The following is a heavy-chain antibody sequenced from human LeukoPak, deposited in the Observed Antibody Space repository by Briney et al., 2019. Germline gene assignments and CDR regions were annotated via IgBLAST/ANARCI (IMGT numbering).Heavy chain of an antibody. CDR2: TYYRSKWYN. V-gene: IGHV6-1*01. J-gene: IGHJ4*02. Sequence: SQTLSLTCAISGDIVSSNSAAWNWIRQSPSRGLEWLVRTYYRSKWYNDYAVSVKSRITINPDTFKNQFSLQLNSVTPEDTAAYYCASRGYGSYYFDSWGQGTLVTVSS. CDR1: GDIVSSNSAA. D-gene: IGHD6-25*01. CDR3: ASRGYGSYYFDS.